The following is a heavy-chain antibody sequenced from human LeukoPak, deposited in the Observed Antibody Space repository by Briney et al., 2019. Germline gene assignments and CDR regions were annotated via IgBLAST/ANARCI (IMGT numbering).Heavy chain of an antibody. J-gene: IGHJ4*02. CDR1: SGSISGYC. Sequence: SETLSLTCTVSSGSISGYCWCWSRQPPGKGLEWIAYIYNSGTTKYNPYLKSRVTISMDTSRRQFSLRLSSVTAADTPVYYCARHILTAGSIEWGQGTLVTVSS. D-gene: IGHD2-15*01. CDR3: ARHILTAGSIE. CDR2: IYNSGTT. V-gene: IGHV4-59*08.